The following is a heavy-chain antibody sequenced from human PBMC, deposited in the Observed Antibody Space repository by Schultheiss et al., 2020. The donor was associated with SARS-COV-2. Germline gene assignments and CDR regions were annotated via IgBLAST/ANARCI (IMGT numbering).Heavy chain of an antibody. Sequence: GGSLRLSCAASGFTFSDYYMSWIRQAPGKGLEYLSAISTNGGSTYYADSVKGRFTISRDNSKNTLYLQMNSLRAEDTAVYYCAKPRIQLWSYYGMDVWGQGTTVTVSS. J-gene: IGHJ6*02. V-gene: IGHV3-64*04. CDR3: AKPRIQLWSYYGMDV. CDR1: GFTFSDYY. CDR2: ISTNGGST. D-gene: IGHD5-18*01.